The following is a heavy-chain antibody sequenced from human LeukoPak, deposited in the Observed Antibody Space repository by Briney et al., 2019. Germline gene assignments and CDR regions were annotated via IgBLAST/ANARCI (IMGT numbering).Heavy chain of an antibody. CDR1: GGSFSGYY. V-gene: IGHV4-34*01. CDR3: ARQLDPVYFGWSQPIDY. J-gene: IGHJ4*02. Sequence: PSETLSLTCAVYGGSFSGYYWSWIRQPPGKGLEWIGEISHSGSTNYNPSLKSRVTISVDTSKNQFSLKLSSVTAADTAVYYCARQLDPVYFGWSQPIDYWGQGTLVTVSS. CDR2: ISHSGST. D-gene: IGHD3-9*01.